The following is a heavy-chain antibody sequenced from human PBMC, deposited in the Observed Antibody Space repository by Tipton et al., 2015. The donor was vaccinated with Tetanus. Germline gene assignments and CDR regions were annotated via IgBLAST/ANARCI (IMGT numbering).Heavy chain of an antibody. CDR2: IYTSGST. Sequence: LRLSCTVSGGSISSYYWSWIRQPAGKGLEWIGRIYTSGSTNYNPSLKSRVTMSVDTSKNQFSLKLSSVTAADTAVYYCARVYYGSGSYYFDYWGQGTLVTVSS. J-gene: IGHJ4*02. CDR3: ARVYYGSGSYYFDY. D-gene: IGHD3-10*01. CDR1: GGSISSYY. V-gene: IGHV4-4*07.